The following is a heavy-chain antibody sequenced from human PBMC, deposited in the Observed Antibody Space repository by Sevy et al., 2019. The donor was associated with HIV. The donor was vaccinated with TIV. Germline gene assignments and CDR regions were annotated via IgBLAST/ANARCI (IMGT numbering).Heavy chain of an antibody. J-gene: IGHJ6*03. CDR2: IRSKAYGGTT. CDR1: GFTFGDYA. V-gene: IGHV3-49*04. D-gene: IGHD1-26*01. Sequence: GGSLRLSCTASGFTFGDYAMSWVRQAPGKGLEWVGFIRSKAYGGTTEYAASVKGRFTISRDDSKSIAYLQMNSLKTEDTAVYYCTSSSGSYSIQYYYYYYMDVWGKGTTVTVSS. CDR3: TSSSGSYSIQYYYYYYMDV.